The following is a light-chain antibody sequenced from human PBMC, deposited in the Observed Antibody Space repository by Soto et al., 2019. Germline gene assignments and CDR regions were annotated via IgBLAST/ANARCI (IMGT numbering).Light chain of an antibody. CDR3: QHYNRYSEA. V-gene: IGKV1-5*03. J-gene: IGKJ1*01. Sequence: DIQMTQSPSTLSASVGDRVTITCRASQTISSWLAWYQQKPGKAPKLLIYKASTLKSGVPSRVSGSGSGTEVTLTSSSLQPDDFATYYCQHYNRYSEAFGQGTKVDIK. CDR1: QTISSW. CDR2: KAS.